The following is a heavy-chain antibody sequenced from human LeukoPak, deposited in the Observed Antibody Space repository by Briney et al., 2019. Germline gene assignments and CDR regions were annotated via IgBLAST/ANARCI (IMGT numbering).Heavy chain of an antibody. J-gene: IGHJ4*02. CDR3: ARRDQLPDY. CDR2: IRTTAEGAKYA. D-gene: IGHD2-2*01. V-gene: IGHV3-48*01. Sequence: GGSLRLSCATSGFSFTDYPMNWVRQAPGKGLEWISNIRTTAEGAKYAYYADSVKGRVTISRDNSKNTLYLQMNNLRTEDTAIYYCARRDQLPDYWGQGTLVTVSS. CDR1: GFSFTDYP.